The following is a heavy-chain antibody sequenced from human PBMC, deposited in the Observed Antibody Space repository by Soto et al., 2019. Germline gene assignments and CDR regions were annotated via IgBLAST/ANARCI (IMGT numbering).Heavy chain of an antibody. CDR3: ARDIVVVPAARYYYYGMDV. J-gene: IGHJ6*02. CDR2: ISYDGSNK. Sequence: LRRSCAASGFTFSSYAMHWVRQAPGKGLEWVAVISYDGSNKYYADSVKGRFTISRDNSKNTLYLQMNSLRAEDTAVYYCARDIVVVPAARYYYYGMDVWGQGTTVTVSS. V-gene: IGHV3-30-3*01. CDR1: GFTFSSYA. D-gene: IGHD2-2*01.